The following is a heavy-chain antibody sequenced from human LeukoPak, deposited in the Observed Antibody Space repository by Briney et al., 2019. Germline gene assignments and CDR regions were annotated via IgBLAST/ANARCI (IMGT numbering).Heavy chain of an antibody. Sequence: SETLSLTCTVSGGSISSYYWSWIRQPPGKGLEWIGYIYYSGSTKYNPSLKSRVAISVDTSKNQFSLKLSSVTAADTAVYYCSRRYCSGGSCYYFYFDYWGQGTLVTVSS. D-gene: IGHD2-15*01. J-gene: IGHJ4*02. CDR2: IYYSGST. V-gene: IGHV4-59*01. CDR1: GGSISSYY. CDR3: SRRYCSGGSCYYFYFDY.